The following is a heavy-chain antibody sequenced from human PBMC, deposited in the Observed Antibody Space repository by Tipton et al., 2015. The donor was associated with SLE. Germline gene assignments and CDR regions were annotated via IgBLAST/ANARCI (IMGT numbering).Heavy chain of an antibody. CDR3: TRHEQQLSDFDY. V-gene: IGHV4-61*02. D-gene: IGHD6-13*01. CDR1: GGSISSGSYY. CDR2: IYTSGST. Sequence: TLSLTCTVSGGSISSGSYYWSWIRQPAGKGLEWIGRIYTSGSTNYNPSLKSRVTISVDTSKNQFSLKLSSVTAADTAVYYCTRHEQQLSDFDYWGQGTLVTVSS. J-gene: IGHJ4*02.